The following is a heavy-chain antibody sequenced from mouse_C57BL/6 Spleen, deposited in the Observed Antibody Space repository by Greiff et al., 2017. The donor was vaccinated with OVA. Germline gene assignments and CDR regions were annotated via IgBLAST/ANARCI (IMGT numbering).Heavy chain of an antibody. Sequence: QVHVKQSGAELVRPGTSVKVSCKASGYAFPNYLIEWVKQRPGQGLEWIGVINPGSGGTNYNEKFKGKATLTADKSSSTAYMQLSSLTSEDSAVYFCARRDYDVGSFAMDYWGQGTSVTVSS. V-gene: IGHV1-54*01. J-gene: IGHJ4*01. CDR1: GYAFPNYL. CDR2: INPGSGGT. D-gene: IGHD2-4*01. CDR3: ARRDYDVGSFAMDY.